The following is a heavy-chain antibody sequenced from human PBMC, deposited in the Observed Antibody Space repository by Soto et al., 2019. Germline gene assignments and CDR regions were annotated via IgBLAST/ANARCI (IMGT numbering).Heavy chain of an antibody. D-gene: IGHD5-12*01. CDR3: TTAHPRGPDY. V-gene: IGHV3-11*01. CDR1: GFTFSDHY. CDR2: ISGGGDII. J-gene: IGHJ4*02. Sequence: GGSLRLSCAASGFTFSDHYMTWIRQAPGKGPEWLSYISGGGDIISYADSVKGRFIISRDDSRNTMYLQMNNLKTEDTAVYYCTTAHPRGPDYWGQGTLVTVSS.